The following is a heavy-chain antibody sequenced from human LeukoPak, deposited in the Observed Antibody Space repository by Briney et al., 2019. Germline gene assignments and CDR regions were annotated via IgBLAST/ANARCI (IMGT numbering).Heavy chain of an antibody. Sequence: SETLSLTCAVYGVSFSGYYWSWIRQPPGKGLEWIGEINHSGSTNYNPSLKSRVTISVDTSKNQFSLKLSSVTAADTAVYYCARAGFSSSPGYYYYYGMDVWGQGTTVTVSS. D-gene: IGHD6-6*01. CDR1: GVSFSGYY. CDR2: INHSGST. J-gene: IGHJ6*02. V-gene: IGHV4-34*01. CDR3: ARAGFSSSPGYYYYYGMDV.